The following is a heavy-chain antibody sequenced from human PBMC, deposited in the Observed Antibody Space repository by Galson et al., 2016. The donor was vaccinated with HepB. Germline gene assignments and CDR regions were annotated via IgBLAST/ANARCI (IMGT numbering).Heavy chain of an antibody. CDR3: ATGLHQGPMGLPPGTLLQEHL. Sequence: SVKVSCKVSEYTHNELSIHWVRQAPGKGLEWMGGFDPENGGTVYAQKLQGRVTMTEETSTDTAYMELSSLRSEDTAVYYCATGLHQGPMGLPPGTLLQEHLWG. CDR2: FDPENGGT. CDR1: EYTHNELS. V-gene: IGHV1-24*01. J-gene: IGHJ6*01.